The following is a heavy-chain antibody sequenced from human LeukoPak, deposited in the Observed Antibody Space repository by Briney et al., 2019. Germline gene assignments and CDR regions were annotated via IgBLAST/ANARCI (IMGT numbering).Heavy chain of an antibody. CDR2: VSPSHTTR. CDR1: GYTFTGYY. CDR3: ARDYILPLETDNGDGFAI. D-gene: IGHD3-3*02. Sequence: ASVKVSCKTSGYTFTGYYMHWVRQAPGQGLEWMGWVSPSHTTRVYAQEFQGRVTMTADTNTNTVSMELRSLRFDDTAVYFCARDYILPLETDNGDGFAIWGQGTVVTVSS. J-gene: IGHJ3*02. V-gene: IGHV1-18*04.